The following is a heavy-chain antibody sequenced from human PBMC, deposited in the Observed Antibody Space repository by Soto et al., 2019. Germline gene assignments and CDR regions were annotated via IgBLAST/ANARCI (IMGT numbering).Heavy chain of an antibody. Sequence: GGSLRLSCAASGFTFSSYGMHWVRQAPGKGLEWVAVISYDGSNKYYADSVKGRFTISRDNSKNTLYLQMNSLRAEDTAVYYCAKDLEAGYSYGFVSHGMDVWGQGTTVTVSS. J-gene: IGHJ6*02. CDR3: AKDLEAGYSYGFVSHGMDV. D-gene: IGHD5-18*01. CDR1: GFTFSSYG. CDR2: ISYDGSNK. V-gene: IGHV3-30*18.